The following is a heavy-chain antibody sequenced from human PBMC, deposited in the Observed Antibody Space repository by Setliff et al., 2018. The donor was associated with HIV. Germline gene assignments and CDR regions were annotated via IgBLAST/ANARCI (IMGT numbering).Heavy chain of an antibody. CDR2: IYYSGNT. V-gene: IGHV4-39*07. D-gene: IGHD6-13*01. Sequence: SETLSLTCTASGGSIKSSSYYWGWIRQPPGKGLEWIGSIYYSGNTYYNPSLKSRVTISEDTSRNQFSLRLSSVTAADTAIYYCARVPTSSWYVTTQRTKEYFHHWGQGTLVTVSS. CDR3: ARVPTSSWYVTTQRTKEYFHH. CDR1: GGSIKSSSYY. J-gene: IGHJ1*01.